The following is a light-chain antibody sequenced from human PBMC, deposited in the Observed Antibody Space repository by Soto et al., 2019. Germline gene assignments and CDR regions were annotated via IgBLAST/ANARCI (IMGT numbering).Light chain of an antibody. V-gene: IGKV4-1*01. CDR1: QSVLYSSNNKNY. Sequence: DIVMTQSPDSLAVSLGERATINCKSSQSVLYSSNNKNYLAWYQQKPGQPPKLLIYWASTRESRVPDRFSSSGSWTDFALTISSLEAEDVAVYYCQQYYSTPRTFGQGTKVEIK. CDR2: WAS. CDR3: QQYYSTPRT. J-gene: IGKJ1*01.